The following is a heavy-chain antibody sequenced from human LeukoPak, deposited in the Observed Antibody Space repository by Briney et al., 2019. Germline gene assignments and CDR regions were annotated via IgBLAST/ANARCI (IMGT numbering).Heavy chain of an antibody. CDR1: GYTFTSYG. J-gene: IGHJ5*02. CDR3: ARTEAAADPNWLDP. Sequence: ASVKVSCKASGYTFTSYGISWVRQAPGQGLEWMGWISAYNGNTNYAQELQGRVTMTTDTSTSTAYMELRSLRSDDTAVYYCARTEAAADPNWLDPWGQGTLVTVSS. CDR2: ISAYNGNT. D-gene: IGHD6-13*01. V-gene: IGHV1-18*01.